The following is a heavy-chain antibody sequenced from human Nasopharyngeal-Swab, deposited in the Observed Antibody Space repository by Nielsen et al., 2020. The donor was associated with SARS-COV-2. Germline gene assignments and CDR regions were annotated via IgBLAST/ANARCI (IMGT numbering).Heavy chain of an antibody. CDR3: AREVGSRWYYFDY. Sequence: GESLKISCAASGFTFSSYNMNWVRQAPGKGLEWVSSISSSSSYIYYADSVKGRFTISRDNAKNSLYLQMNSLRAEDTAVYYCAREVGSRWYYFDYWGQGTLVTVSS. D-gene: IGHD6-13*01. CDR1: GFTFSSYN. CDR2: ISSSSSYI. J-gene: IGHJ4*02. V-gene: IGHV3-21*01.